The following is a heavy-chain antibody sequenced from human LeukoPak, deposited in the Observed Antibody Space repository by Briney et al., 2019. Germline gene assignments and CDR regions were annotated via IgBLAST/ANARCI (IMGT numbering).Heavy chain of an antibody. CDR1: GYTFTSYG. Sequence: GASVKVSCKASGYTFTSYGISWVRQAPGQGLEWMGIINPSGGSTSYAQKFQGRVTMTRDTSTSTVYMELSSLRSEDTAVYYCATLGYCSGGSCPHFDYWGQGTLVTVSS. J-gene: IGHJ4*02. V-gene: IGHV1-46*01. CDR3: ATLGYCSGGSCPHFDY. D-gene: IGHD2-15*01. CDR2: INPSGGST.